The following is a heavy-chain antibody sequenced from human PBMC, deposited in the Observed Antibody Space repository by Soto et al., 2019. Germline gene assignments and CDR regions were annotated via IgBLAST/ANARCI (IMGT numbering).Heavy chain of an antibody. CDR1: GGTFSSYA. CDR2: IIPLFVTP. Sequence: QVHLVQSGTEVKKPGSSVKVSCKTSGGTFSSYAISWVRQAPGQGLEWMGGIIPLFVTPNYAHKFQGRVMTTADELTTTAYMELSSLRSEDTAVYYCARGRVPDYYYTPSHFYYDNLDVWGQGTTVTVSS. J-gene: IGHJ6*02. V-gene: IGHV1-69*01. CDR3: ARGRVPDYYYTPSHFYYDNLDV. D-gene: IGHD3-22*01.